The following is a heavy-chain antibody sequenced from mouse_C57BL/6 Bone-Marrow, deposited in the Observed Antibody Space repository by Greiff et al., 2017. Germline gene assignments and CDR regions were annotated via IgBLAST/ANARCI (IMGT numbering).Heavy chain of an antibody. CDR3: TTGNFSYYAMDY. Sequence: EVMLVESGGGLVQPGGSMKLSCAASGFTFSDAWMDWVRQSPEKGLEWVAEIRNKANNHATYYAESVKGRFTISRDDSKSSVYLQMNSLRAEDTGIYYCTTGNFSYYAMDYWGQGTSVTVSS. CDR1: GFTFSDAW. J-gene: IGHJ4*01. CDR2: IRNKANNHAT. V-gene: IGHV6-6*01. D-gene: IGHD2-1*01.